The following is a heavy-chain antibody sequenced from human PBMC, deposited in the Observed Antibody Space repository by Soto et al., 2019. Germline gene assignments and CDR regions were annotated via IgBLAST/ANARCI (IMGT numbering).Heavy chain of an antibody. CDR2: ISGSGGST. V-gene: IGHV3-23*01. D-gene: IGHD3-9*01. CDR3: AKDFHYDILTGYYSFDY. CDR1: GFTFSSYA. J-gene: IGHJ4*02. Sequence: PGGSLRLSCAVSGFTFSSYAMSWVRQAPGKGLEWVSAISGSGGSTYYADSVKGRFTISRDNSKNTLYLQMNSLRAEDTAVYYCAKDFHYDILTGYYSFDYWGQGTLVTVSS.